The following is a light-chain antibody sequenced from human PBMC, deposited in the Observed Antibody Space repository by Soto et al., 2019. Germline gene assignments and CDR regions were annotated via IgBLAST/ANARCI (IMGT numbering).Light chain of an antibody. J-gene: IGLJ2*01. CDR1: SSDVGGYNY. CDR2: DVS. Sequence: QSVLTQPASVSGSPGQSITISCTGTSSDVGGYNYVSWYQQHPGKAPKLMIYDVSNRPSGVSNRFSGSKSGNTASLTISGLQAEDGADYYCSSYTSSSTSVVSGGGTKLTVL. V-gene: IGLV2-14*01. CDR3: SSYTSSSTSVV.